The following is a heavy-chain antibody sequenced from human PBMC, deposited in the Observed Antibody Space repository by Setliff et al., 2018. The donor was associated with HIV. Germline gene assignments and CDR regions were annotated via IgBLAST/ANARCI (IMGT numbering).Heavy chain of an antibody. V-gene: IGHV3-7*01. D-gene: IGHD2-8*01. Sequence: GGSLRLSCAASGFSFNNYWIVWVRQAPGKGLEWVANINQDGSHKYYADSVKGRFTISRDNSKNTLYLQMNSLRSEDTAVYYCVRDDSNGPNSLDPWGQGTLVTVSS. J-gene: IGHJ5*02. CDR1: GFSFNNYW. CDR2: INQDGSHK. CDR3: VRDDSNGPNSLDP.